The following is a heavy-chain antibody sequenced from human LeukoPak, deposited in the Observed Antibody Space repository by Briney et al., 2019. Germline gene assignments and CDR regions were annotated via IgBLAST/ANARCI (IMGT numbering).Heavy chain of an antibody. CDR1: GFTFSSYG. CDR3: AKDWGSGSYLHY. J-gene: IGHJ4*02. Sequence: PGGSLRLSCAASGFTFSSYGMHWVRQAPGKGLEWVAVISYDGSNKYYADSVKGRFTISRGNSKNTLYLQMNSLRAEDTAVYYCAKDWGSGSYLHYWGQGTLVTVPS. D-gene: IGHD3-10*01. CDR2: ISYDGSNK. V-gene: IGHV3-30*18.